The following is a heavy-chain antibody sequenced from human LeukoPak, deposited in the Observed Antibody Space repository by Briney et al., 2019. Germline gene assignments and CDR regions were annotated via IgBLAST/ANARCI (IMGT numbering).Heavy chain of an antibody. CDR2: INPNSGGT. J-gene: IGHJ5*02. Sequence: DASVKVSCTASGYTFTGYFMHWVRQAPGQGREWMGWINPNSGGTKYAQKFQGRFTMNRDTSISTAYMELSRPRSDDTAVYYCATVSGYGRNDPWGQGTLVTVSS. CDR3: ATVSGYGRNDP. D-gene: IGHD5-12*01. CDR1: GYTFTGYF. V-gene: IGHV1-2*02.